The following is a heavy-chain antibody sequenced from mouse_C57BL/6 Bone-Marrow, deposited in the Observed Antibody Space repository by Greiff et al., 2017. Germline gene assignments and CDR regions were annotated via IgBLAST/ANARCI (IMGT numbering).Heavy chain of an antibody. D-gene: IGHD2-12*01. J-gene: IGHJ3*01. CDR2: INPGSGGT. V-gene: IGHV1-54*01. CDR1: GYAFTNYL. Sequence: VQLQQSGAELVRPGTSVKVSCKASGYAFTNYLIEWVKQRPGQGLEWIGVINPGSGGTNYNEKFKGKATLTADKSSSTAYMQLSSLTSEDSAVYVCARSRGRRGWFAYWGQGTLVTVSA. CDR3: ARSRGRRGWFAY.